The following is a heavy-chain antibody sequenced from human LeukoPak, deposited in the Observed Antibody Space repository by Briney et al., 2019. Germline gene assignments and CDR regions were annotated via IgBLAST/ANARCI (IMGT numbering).Heavy chain of an antibody. D-gene: IGHD3-10*01. CDR2: IYSGGST. Sequence: SGGSLRLSCAASGFTVSSNYMSWVRQAPGKGLEWVSVIYSGGSTYYADSVKGRFTISRDNSKNTLYLQMNSLRAEDTAVYYCARDRQHDYYGSGSLDCWGQGTLVTVSS. CDR3: ARDRQHDYYGSGSLDC. V-gene: IGHV3-66*01. CDR1: GFTVSSNY. J-gene: IGHJ4*02.